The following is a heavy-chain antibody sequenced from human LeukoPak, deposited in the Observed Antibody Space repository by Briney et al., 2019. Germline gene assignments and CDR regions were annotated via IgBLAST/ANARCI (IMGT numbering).Heavy chain of an antibody. Sequence: SETLSLTCTVSGGSISGYYWSWIRQPPGKGLEWSGYIYYSGSTNYNPSLKSQVTISVDTSKNQFSLKLSSVTAADTAVYYCARGDPYRGSREDWFDPWGQGTLVTVSS. CDR3: ARGDPYRGSREDWFDP. D-gene: IGHD4-23*01. CDR1: GGSISGYY. V-gene: IGHV4-59*01. J-gene: IGHJ5*02. CDR2: IYYSGST.